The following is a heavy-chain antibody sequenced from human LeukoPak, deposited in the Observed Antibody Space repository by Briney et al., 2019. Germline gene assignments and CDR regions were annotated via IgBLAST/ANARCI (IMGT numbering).Heavy chain of an antibody. CDR3: ARWRYDFWSGYSDY. J-gene: IGHJ4*02. V-gene: IGHV1-18*01. CDR1: VYIFTLYG. Sequence: GASVTVSCKVSVYIFTLYGISWVRQAPGQGLEWMGWINTFSGSTYYAQKFQGRVTMTTDTSTSTAYMDLRSLRSDDTAVYYCARWRYDFWSGYSDYWGQGTLVTVSS. CDR2: INTFSGST. D-gene: IGHD3-3*01.